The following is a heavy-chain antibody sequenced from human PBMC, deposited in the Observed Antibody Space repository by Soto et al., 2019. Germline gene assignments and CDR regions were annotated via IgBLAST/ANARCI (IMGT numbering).Heavy chain of an antibody. J-gene: IGHJ4*02. CDR1: AFTFKNHW. V-gene: IGHV3-74*01. D-gene: IGHD3-22*01. CDR3: AREIYDDYDRRGFDH. Sequence: PWGSLRLSCAASAFTFKNHWMHWVRQVPGKGPVWVSRINGDGSFTSYADAVKGRFTISRDNAKNTLSLQMNSLRAEDTAVYYCAREIYDDYDRRGFDHWGQGTLVTVSS. CDR2: INGDGSFT.